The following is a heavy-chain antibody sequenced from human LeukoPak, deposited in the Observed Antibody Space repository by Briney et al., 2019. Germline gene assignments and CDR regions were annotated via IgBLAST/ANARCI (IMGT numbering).Heavy chain of an antibody. D-gene: IGHD6-13*01. CDR3: ARALYSSSWYYFDY. CDR2: IWYDGSNK. CDR1: GFTFSSYG. J-gene: IGHJ4*02. V-gene: IGHV3-33*01. Sequence: GSLRLSCAASGFTFSSYGMHWVRQAPGKGLEWVAVIWYDGSNKYYADSVKGRFTISRDNSKNTLYLQMNSLRAEDTAVYYCARALYSSSWYYFDYWGQGTLVTVSS.